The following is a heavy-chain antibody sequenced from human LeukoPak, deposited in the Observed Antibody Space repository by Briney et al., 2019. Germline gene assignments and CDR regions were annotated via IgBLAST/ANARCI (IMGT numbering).Heavy chain of an antibody. CDR1: GFTFSSYS. CDR2: ISSSSSYI. V-gene: IGHV3-21*01. J-gene: IGHJ4*02. CDR3: ATGDDIVVVSTAPPEDY. D-gene: IGHD2-2*01. Sequence: GGSLRLSCVVSGFTFSSYSINWVRQAPGKGLEWVSSISSSSSYIYYADSVKGRFTISRDNAKNSLYLQMNSLRAEDTAVYYCATGDDIVVVSTAPPEDYWGQGTLVTVSS.